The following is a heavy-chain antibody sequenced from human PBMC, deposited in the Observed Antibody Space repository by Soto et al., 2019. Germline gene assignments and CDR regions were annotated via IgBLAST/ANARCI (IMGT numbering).Heavy chain of an antibody. D-gene: IGHD5-18*01. CDR2: IIPLFGTT. Sequence: AAVKVSCKASGGTFSSYAFSWVRQAPGQGLEWMGGIIPLFGTTNYAQKFQGRVTITADESTSTAYMELSGLRSEDTAVYYCARPVASCAYTYGPLGCSFDLWGQG. J-gene: IGHJ3*01. CDR1: GGTFSSYA. CDR3: ARPVASCAYTYGPLGCSFDL. V-gene: IGHV1-69*13.